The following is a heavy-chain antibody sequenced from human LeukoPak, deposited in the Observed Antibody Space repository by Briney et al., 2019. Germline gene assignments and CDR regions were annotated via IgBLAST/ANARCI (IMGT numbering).Heavy chain of an antibody. CDR2: ISYDGSNK. CDR3: AKDRDYYGSGSYYSPYYYYGMDV. D-gene: IGHD3-10*01. Sequence: PGGSLRLSCAASGFTFSSYGMHWVRQAPGKGLEWVAVISYDGSNKYYADSVKGRFTISRDNSKNTLCLQMNSLRAEDTAVYYCAKDRDYYGSGSYYSPYYYYGMDVWGKGTTVTVSS. J-gene: IGHJ6*04. CDR1: GFTFSSYG. V-gene: IGHV3-30*18.